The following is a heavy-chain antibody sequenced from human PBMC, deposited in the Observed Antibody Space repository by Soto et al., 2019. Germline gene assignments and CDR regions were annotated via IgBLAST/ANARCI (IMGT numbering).Heavy chain of an antibody. J-gene: IGHJ3*02. CDR1: GFTFSNAW. CDR2: IKSKTDGGTT. CDR3: TTALSPLDAFDI. V-gene: IGHV3-15*01. Sequence: GGSLRLSCAASGFTFSNAWMSWVRQAPGKGPEWVGRIKSKTDGGTTDYAAPVKGRFTISRDDSKNTLYLQMNSLKTEDTAVYYCTTALSPLDAFDIWGQGTMVTVSS.